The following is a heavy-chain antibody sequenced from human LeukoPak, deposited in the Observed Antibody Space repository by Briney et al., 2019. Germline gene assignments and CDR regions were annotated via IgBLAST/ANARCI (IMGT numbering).Heavy chain of an antibody. Sequence: SETLSLTCTVSGGSISSSSYYWGWIRQPPGKGLEWIGSIYYSGSTYYNPSLKSRVTVSVDTSKNHFSLKLSFVTAADTAVYYCARGGGVAGYYYYYYMDVWGKGTTVTISS. D-gene: IGHD6-19*01. V-gene: IGHV4-39*07. CDR2: IYYSGST. J-gene: IGHJ6*03. CDR3: ARGGGVAGYYYYYYMDV. CDR1: GGSISSSSYY.